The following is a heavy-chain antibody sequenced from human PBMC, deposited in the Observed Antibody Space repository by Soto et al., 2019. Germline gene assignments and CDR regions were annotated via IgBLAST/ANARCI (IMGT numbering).Heavy chain of an antibody. CDR2: INPGNSDT. V-gene: IGHV5-51*01. D-gene: IGHD3-3*01. J-gene: IGHJ4*02. CDR1: GYSFPKYY. Sequence: GESLKISCKGSGYSFPKYYIGWVRQMPGKGLEWMGIINPGNSDTRYSPSFQGQVTISADKSINTTYLQWSSLKAPDTAMYYCARHLIFDKGWPRFFDYYGQGTLVTVSS. CDR3: ARHLIFDKGWPRFFDY.